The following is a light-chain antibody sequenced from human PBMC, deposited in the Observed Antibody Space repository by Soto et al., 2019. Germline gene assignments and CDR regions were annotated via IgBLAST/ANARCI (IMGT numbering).Light chain of an antibody. CDR1: QTISTY. CDR2: AAS. CDR3: QQSHGIPYT. Sequence: DSQMTQSPSSLSASVGDRVTITCRASQTISTYLNWYQQEPGKAPILLIYAASSLQSGVPSRFSGSGSGTDFTLTISSLQPEDFAAYYCQQSHGIPYTCGQGTKLEIK. J-gene: IGKJ2*01. V-gene: IGKV1-39*01.